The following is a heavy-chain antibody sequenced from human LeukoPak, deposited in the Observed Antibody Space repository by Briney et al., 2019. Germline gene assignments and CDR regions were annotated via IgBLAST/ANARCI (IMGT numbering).Heavy chain of an antibody. D-gene: IGHD2-2*01. Sequence: SETLSLTCTVSGGSISSSSYYWGWIRQPPGKGLEWIGSIYYSGSTYYNPSLKSRVTISVDTSKNQFSLNLSSVTAADTAVYFCVRDEGSSYPLDYWGQGTLVTVSS. CDR3: VRDEGSSYPLDY. J-gene: IGHJ4*02. CDR2: IYYSGST. V-gene: IGHV4-39*07. CDR1: GGSISSSSYY.